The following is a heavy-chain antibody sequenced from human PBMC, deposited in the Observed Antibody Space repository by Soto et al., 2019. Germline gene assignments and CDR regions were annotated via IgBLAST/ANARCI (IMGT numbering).Heavy chain of an antibody. CDR3: AKPGYSYDYYYYYGMDV. V-gene: IGHV3-23*01. CDR2: ISGSGGST. D-gene: IGHD5-18*01. Sequence: GGSLRLSCAASGFTFSSYAMSWVRQAPGKGLEWVSAISGSGGSTYYADSVKGRFTISRDNSKNTLYLQMNSLRAEDTAVYYCAKPGYSYDYYYYYGMDVWGQGTTVTVSS. CDR1: GFTFSSYA. J-gene: IGHJ6*02.